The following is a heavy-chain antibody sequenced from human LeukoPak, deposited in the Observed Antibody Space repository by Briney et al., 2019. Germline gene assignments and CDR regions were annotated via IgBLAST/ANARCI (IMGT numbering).Heavy chain of an antibody. CDR1: GFTFSSYA. V-gene: IGHV3-23*01. D-gene: IGHD2-2*01. CDR3: AKGGVVPADYYYYMDV. Sequence: GGSLRLSCAASGFTFSSYAMSWVRQAPGKGLEWVSAISGSGGSTYYADSVKGRFTISRDNSKNTLYLQMNSLRAEDTAVYYCAKGGVVPADYYYYMDVWGKGITVTVSS. J-gene: IGHJ6*03. CDR2: ISGSGGST.